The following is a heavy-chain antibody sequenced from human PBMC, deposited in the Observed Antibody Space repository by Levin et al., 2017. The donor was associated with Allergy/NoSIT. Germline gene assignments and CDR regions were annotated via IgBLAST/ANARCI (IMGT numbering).Heavy chain of an antibody. V-gene: IGHV3-30*18. CDR2: ISHDGSNK. CDR3: AKQILIAAAGLDY. Sequence: SGGSLRLSCAVSGLTLSSYGMHWVRQAPGKGLEWLAVISHDGSNKYYADSVKGRFTISRDNSKNTLYLQMNSLRAEDTAVYYCAKQILIAAAGLDYWGQGILVTVSS. D-gene: IGHD6-13*01. J-gene: IGHJ4*02. CDR1: GLTLSSYG.